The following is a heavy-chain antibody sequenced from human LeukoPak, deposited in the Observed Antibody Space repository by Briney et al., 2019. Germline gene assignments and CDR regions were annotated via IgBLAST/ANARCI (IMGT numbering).Heavy chain of an antibody. J-gene: IGHJ4*02. CDR3: ARDPRGDFVWGHRFDY. CDR2: ISTSGGST. CDR1: GFIFNQYC. Sequence: GSLRLSCGASGFIFNQYCMGWVRQAPGMGPEWVSYISTSGGSTYYSASAKGRFTISRDNARNSLFLQLRRLTAEDTAVYYCARDPRGDFVWGHRFDYWGQGVLVSVSS. D-gene: IGHD3-16*01. V-gene: IGHV3-11*01.